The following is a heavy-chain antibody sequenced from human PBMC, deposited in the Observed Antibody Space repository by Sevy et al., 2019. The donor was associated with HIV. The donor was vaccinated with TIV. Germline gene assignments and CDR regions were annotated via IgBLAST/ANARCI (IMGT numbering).Heavy chain of an antibody. CDR3: AKDRYGDTAFGDY. Sequence: GGSLRLSCAASGFTFSNYAMHWVRQAPGKGLEWVAFISYGGRNKYYADSVEGRFTISRDSSKSTLYLQMNSLRAEDTAVYFCAKDRYGDTAFGDYWGQGSLVTVSS. V-gene: IGHV3-30*04. CDR2: ISYGGRNK. J-gene: IGHJ4*02. CDR1: GFTFSNYA. D-gene: IGHD4-17*01.